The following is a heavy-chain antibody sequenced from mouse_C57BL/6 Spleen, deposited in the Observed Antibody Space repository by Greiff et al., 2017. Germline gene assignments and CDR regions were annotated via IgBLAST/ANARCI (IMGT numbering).Heavy chain of an antibody. V-gene: IGHV5-17*01. J-gene: IGHJ3*01. D-gene: IGHD1-1*01. Sequence: EVMLVESGGGLVKPGGSLKLSCAASGFTFSDYGMHWVRQAPEKGLEWVAYISSGSSTIYYADTVKGRFTISRDNAKNTLFLQMTSLRSEDTAMYYCARPDYYGSSPFAYGGQGTLVTVSA. CDR3: ARPDYYGSSPFAY. CDR2: ISSGSSTI. CDR1: GFTFSDYG.